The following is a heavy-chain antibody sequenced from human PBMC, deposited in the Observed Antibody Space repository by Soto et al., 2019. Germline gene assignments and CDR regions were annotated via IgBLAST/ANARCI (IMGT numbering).Heavy chain of an antibody. D-gene: IGHD1-26*01. Sequence: SETLSLTCTVSGGSISSSSYYWGWIRQPPGKGLEWIGSIYYSGSTYYNPSLKSRVTISVDTSKNQFSLRLSSVTAADTAVYYCARHGLVGATDYYYGMDVWGQGTTVTVSS. CDR2: IYYSGST. CDR3: ARHGLVGATDYYYGMDV. J-gene: IGHJ6*02. V-gene: IGHV4-39*01. CDR1: GGSISSSSYY.